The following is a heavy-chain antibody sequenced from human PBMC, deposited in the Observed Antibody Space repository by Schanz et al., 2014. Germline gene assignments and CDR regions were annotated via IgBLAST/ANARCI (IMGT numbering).Heavy chain of an antibody. J-gene: IGHJ6*02. V-gene: IGHV3-9*01. CDR1: GFRFDDYA. Sequence: VQLVESGGGVVRPGGSLRLSCVASGFRFDDYAMHWVRQAPGKGLEWVSGMSWNAGSLGYGDSVKGRFTISRDNAKNLLYLQMNGLRVEDTAVYYCASSSYRLLSCYCAMDVWGQGTTVTVSS. CDR2: MSWNAGSL. D-gene: IGHD1-26*01. CDR3: ASSSYRLLSCYCAMDV.